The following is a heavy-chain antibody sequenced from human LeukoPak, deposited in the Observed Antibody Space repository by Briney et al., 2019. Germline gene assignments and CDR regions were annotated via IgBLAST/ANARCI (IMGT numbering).Heavy chain of an antibody. CDR1: GFTFSSYW. J-gene: IGHJ3*02. Sequence: GGSLRLSCAASGFTFSSYWMHWVRQAPGKGLVWVSAIGTAGDTYYPGSVKGRFTTSRENAKNSLYLQMNSLRVGDTAVYYCARGRGWGTFDIWGQGTMVTVSS. CDR3: ARGRGWGTFDI. V-gene: IGHV3-13*01. D-gene: IGHD3-10*01. CDR2: IGTAGDT.